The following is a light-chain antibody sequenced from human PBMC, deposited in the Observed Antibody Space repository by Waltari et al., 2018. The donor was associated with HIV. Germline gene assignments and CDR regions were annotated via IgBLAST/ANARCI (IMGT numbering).Light chain of an antibody. CDR1: NSGRKS. J-gene: IGLJ7*01. Sequence: SYVLTQAPSVSVAPGQTARITCGGNNSGRKSVHWYQQKSGQAPGLVVYDDSDRPSGSPERFSGSNSGNTATLTLSRVEAGDEADYYCQVWDGSSEHPGPVFGGGTQLTVL. CDR2: DDS. CDR3: QVWDGSSEHPGPV. V-gene: IGLV3-21*02.